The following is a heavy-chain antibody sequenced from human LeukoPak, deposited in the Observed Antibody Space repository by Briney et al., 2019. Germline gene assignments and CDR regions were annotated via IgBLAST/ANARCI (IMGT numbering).Heavy chain of an antibody. J-gene: IGHJ5*02. CDR2: IYTSGST. V-gene: IGHV4-4*07. D-gene: IGHD3-10*01. CDR1: GGSISSYY. Sequence: SETLSLTCTVSGGSISSYYWSWIRQPAGKGLEWIGRIYTSGSTNYNPSLKSRVTMSVDTSKNQFSLKLSSVTAADTAVYYCARDPEYYYGSGSPNWFDPWGQGTLVTVSS. CDR3: ARDPEYYYGSGSPNWFDP.